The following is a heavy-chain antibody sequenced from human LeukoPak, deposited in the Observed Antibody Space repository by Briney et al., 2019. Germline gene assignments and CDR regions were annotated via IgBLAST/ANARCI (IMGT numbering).Heavy chain of an antibody. Sequence: SETLSHTCAVYGGSFSGYYWSWIRQPPGKGLEWIGEINHSGSTNYNPSLKSRVAISVDTSRNQFSLKLSSVTAADTAVYYCARDGRRYYYDSSGYPGMPYYFDYWGQGTLVTVSS. CDR1: GGSFSGYY. J-gene: IGHJ4*02. V-gene: IGHV4-34*01. D-gene: IGHD3-22*01. CDR3: ARDGRRYYYDSSGYPGMPYYFDY. CDR2: INHSGST.